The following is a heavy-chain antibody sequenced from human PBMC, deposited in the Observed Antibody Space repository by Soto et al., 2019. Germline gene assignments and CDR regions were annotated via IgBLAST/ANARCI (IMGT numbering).Heavy chain of an antibody. V-gene: IGHV3-48*03. CDR3: ARGSDGRGRSGRGPYFDY. Sequence: EVQLVESGGGLVQPGGSLRLSCAASGFTFSNYKMNWVRQAPGKGLEWVSYISSSGSTIYYAGSVKGRFTISRDNAKNSLCLQMNSLRAEDTAVYYCARGSDGRGRSGRGPYFDYWGQGTLVTVSS. D-gene: IGHD3-10*01. CDR2: ISSSGSTI. J-gene: IGHJ4*02. CDR1: GFTFSNYK.